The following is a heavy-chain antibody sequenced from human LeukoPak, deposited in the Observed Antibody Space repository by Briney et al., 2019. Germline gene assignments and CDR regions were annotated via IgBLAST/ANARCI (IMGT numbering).Heavy chain of an antibody. CDR1: GYSFTTFS. D-gene: IGHD1-1*01. CDR3: ARDPGYLQPDY. CDR2: MNPDSGVT. Sequence: ASVKLSCKPAGYSFTTFSAHWVRRAPGQGLEGMGCMNPDSGVTGYAQTFQGRVTMTRDTSINTAYMHLSSLRPDDTAVYFCARDPGYLQPDYWGQGTLVTVPS. J-gene: IGHJ4*02. V-gene: IGHV1-2*02.